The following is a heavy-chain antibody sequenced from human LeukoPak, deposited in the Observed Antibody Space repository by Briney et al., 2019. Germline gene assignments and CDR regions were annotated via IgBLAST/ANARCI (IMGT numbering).Heavy chain of an antibody. D-gene: IGHD3-3*01. CDR3: ARAITIFGVVNRDAFDI. CDR2: IIPIFGTA. J-gene: IGHJ3*02. CDR1: GGTFSSYA. Sequence: SVTVSCKASGGTFSSYAISWVRQAPGQGLEWMGGIIPIFGTANYAQKFQGRVTITTDESTSTAYMELSSLRSEDTAVYYCARAITIFGVVNRDAFDIWGQGTMVTVSS. V-gene: IGHV1-69*05.